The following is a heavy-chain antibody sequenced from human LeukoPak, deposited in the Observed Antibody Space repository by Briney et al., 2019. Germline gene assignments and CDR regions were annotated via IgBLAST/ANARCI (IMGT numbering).Heavy chain of an antibody. J-gene: IGHJ3*02. CDR3: ARVPPWFGGPPGAFDI. CDR2: IYTSGST. V-gene: IGHV4-4*08. CDR1: GGSISSYY. Sequence: SETLSLTCTVSGGSISSYYWSWIRQPPGKGLEWIGRIYTSGSTNYNPSLKSRVTISVDTSKNQFSLKLSSVTAADTAVYYCARVPPWFGGPPGAFDIWGQGTMVTVSS. D-gene: IGHD3-10*01.